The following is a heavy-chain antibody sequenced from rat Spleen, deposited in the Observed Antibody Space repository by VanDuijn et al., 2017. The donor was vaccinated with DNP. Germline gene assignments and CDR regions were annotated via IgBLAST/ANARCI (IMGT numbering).Heavy chain of an antibody. V-gene: IGHV3-1*01. CDR1: AYSITSNY. J-gene: IGHJ4*01. D-gene: IGHD1-1*01. Sequence: EVQLQASGPGLVKPSQSLSLTCSVTAYSITSNYSGWIPNFPGSEMAWIGHISYGGSTRYNPSLKRRISITRDTSKNQFFLQLNSLTTEDTATYYCARLRLEWEVRAMDAWCQGTSVTVSS. CDR2: ISYGGST. CDR3: ARLRLEWEVRAMDA.